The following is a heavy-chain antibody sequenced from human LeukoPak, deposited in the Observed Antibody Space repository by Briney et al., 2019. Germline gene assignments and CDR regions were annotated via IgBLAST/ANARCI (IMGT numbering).Heavy chain of an antibody. J-gene: IGHJ5*02. V-gene: IGHV4-34*01. CDR2: INHSGST. D-gene: IGHD2-2*01. CDR1: GGSFGGYY. CDR3: ARLRRRLYQLLWAYNWFDP. Sequence: SETLSLTCAVYGGSFGGYYWSWIRQPPGKGLEWIGEINHSGSTNYNPSLKSRVTISVDTSKNQFSLKLSSVTAADTAVYYCARLRRRLYQLLWAYNWFDPWGQGTLVTVSS.